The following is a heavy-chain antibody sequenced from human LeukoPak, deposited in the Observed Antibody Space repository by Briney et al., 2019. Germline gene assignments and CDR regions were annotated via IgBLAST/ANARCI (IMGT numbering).Heavy chain of an antibody. CDR3: TRVEQQLVFADYGMDV. Sequence: GGSLRLSCATSGFTFSGSAMHWVRQASGKGLEWVGRIRSKANSYATAYAASVKGRFTISRDDSKNTAYLQMNSLKTEDTAVYYCTRVEQQLVFADYGMDVWGKGTTVTVSS. D-gene: IGHD6-13*01. CDR2: IRSKANSYAT. J-gene: IGHJ6*04. CDR1: GFTFSGSA. V-gene: IGHV3-73*01.